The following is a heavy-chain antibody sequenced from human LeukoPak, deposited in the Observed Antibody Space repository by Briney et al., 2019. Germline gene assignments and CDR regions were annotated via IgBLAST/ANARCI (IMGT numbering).Heavy chain of an antibody. D-gene: IGHD3-22*01. CDR1: GGSISYSNYY. Sequence: TSETLSLTCTVSGGSISYSNYYWGWIRQPPGKGLERIGSILYSGGTAYNPSLRSRVTISVDTSKNQFSLKVNSVTAADTAVYYCAREVEYYDSSGYRPHAFDIWGQGTLVTVSS. J-gene: IGHJ3*02. V-gene: IGHV4-39*02. CDR3: AREVEYYDSSGYRPHAFDI. CDR2: ILYSGGT.